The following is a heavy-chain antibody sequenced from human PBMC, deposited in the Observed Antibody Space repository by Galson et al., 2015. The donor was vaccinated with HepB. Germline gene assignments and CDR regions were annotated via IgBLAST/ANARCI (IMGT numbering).Heavy chain of an antibody. Sequence: ETLSLPCTVSGGSISSYYWSWIRQPPGKGLEWIGYIYYSGSTNYNPSLKSRVTISVDTSKNQFSLKLSSVTAADTAVYYCARDWRAAAGTLWFDPWGQGTLVTVSS. D-gene: IGHD6-13*01. CDR2: IYYSGST. CDR1: GGSISSYY. V-gene: IGHV4-59*01. CDR3: ARDWRAAAGTLWFDP. J-gene: IGHJ5*02.